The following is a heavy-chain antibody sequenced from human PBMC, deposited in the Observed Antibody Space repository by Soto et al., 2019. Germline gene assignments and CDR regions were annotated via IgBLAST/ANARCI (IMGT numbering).Heavy chain of an antibody. J-gene: IGHJ4*02. D-gene: IGHD3-10*01. CDR2: ISYDGSNK. CDR3: ARDSGSGSYNFDY. Sequence: QVQLVESGGGVVQPGRSLRLSCAASGFTFSSYAMHWVRQAPGKGLEWVAVISYDGSNKYYADSVKGRFTISRDNSKNTLYLQMNSLRAEDTAVYYCARDSGSGSYNFDYWGQGTLVTVSS. CDR1: GFTFSSYA. V-gene: IGHV3-30-3*01.